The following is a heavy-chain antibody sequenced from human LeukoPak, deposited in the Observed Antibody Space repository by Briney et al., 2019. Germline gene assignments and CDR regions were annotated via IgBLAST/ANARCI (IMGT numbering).Heavy chain of an antibody. D-gene: IGHD3-22*01. CDR1: GFTFSTYG. Sequence: GGSLRLSCAASGFTFSTYGFRWVRQAPGKGLEWVTFIRYDGSKKYYGDSVKGRFTISRDNSKNALYLQMNSLGAEDTAVYYCAKGGVTDSSGYYSGYYFYMDVWGKGTTVTVSS. V-gene: IGHV3-30*02. CDR2: IRYDGSKK. CDR3: AKGGVTDSSGYYSGYYFYMDV. J-gene: IGHJ6*03.